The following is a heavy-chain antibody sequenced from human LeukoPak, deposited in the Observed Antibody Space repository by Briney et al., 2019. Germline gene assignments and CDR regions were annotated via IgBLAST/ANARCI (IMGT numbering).Heavy chain of an antibody. D-gene: IGHD6-19*01. Sequence: SETLSLTCTVSGGSISSYYWSWIRQPPGKGLEWIGYIYYSGSTNYNPSLKSRVTISVDTSKNQFSLKLSSVTAADTAVYYCARSRSGWYVDLFDYWGQGTLVTVSS. CDR2: IYYSGST. V-gene: IGHV4-59*08. CDR3: ARSRSGWYVDLFDY. CDR1: GGSISSYY. J-gene: IGHJ4*02.